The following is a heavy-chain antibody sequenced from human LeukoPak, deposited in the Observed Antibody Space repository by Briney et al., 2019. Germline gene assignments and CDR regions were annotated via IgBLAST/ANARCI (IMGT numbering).Heavy chain of an antibody. Sequence: PGGSLRLSCAASGFTFSSYAMSWVRQAPGKGLEWVSAISGSGGSTYYADSVKGRFTISRDNSKNTLYLQMNSLRAEDTAIYYCAKGYSSSWYYYFDYWGQGTLATVSS. CDR1: GFTFSSYA. V-gene: IGHV3-23*01. CDR2: ISGSGGST. J-gene: IGHJ4*02. CDR3: AKGYSSSWYYYFDY. D-gene: IGHD6-13*01.